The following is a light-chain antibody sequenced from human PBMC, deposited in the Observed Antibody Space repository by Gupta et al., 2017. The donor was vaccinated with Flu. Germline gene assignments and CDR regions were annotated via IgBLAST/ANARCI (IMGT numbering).Light chain of an antibody. V-gene: IGLV3-21*02. Sequence: SFVVTLPPSVSVAPGQTAKITWGGENIGSKMVHWYQQKPGQAPVLVVYDDTHRPSGILERVSGSNSGNTATLTISRVEAGDEADYYCHVWDSSDNHGVFAGGTKLTVL. CDR1: NIGSKM. CDR2: DDT. CDR3: HVWDSSDNHGV. J-gene: IGLJ3*02.